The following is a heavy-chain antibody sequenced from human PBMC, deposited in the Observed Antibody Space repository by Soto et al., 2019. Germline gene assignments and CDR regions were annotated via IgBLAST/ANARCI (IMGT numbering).Heavy chain of an antibody. D-gene: IGHD2-2*01. CDR3: ARGRGTRYQPSYYYYYYGMDV. Sequence: SETLSLTCAVYGGSFSGYYWSWIRQPPGKGLEWIGEINHSGSTNYNPSLKSRVTISVDTSKNQFSLKLSSVTAADTAVYYCARGRGTRYQPSYYYYYYGMDVWGQGTTVTVSS. CDR2: INHSGST. CDR1: GGSFSGYY. J-gene: IGHJ6*02. V-gene: IGHV4-34*01.